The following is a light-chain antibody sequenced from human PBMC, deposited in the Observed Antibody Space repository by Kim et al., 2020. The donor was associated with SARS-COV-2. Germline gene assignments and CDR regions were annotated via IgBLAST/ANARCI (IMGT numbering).Light chain of an antibody. CDR1: QSVGSNY. V-gene: IGKV3-20*01. CDR3: QQYGGSPLT. Sequence: EFVLTQSPVTLSLSPGERATLSCRASQSVGSNYLAWYQQKPGQAPRLLIYDASNRATDIPDRFSGSGSGTDFTLTISRLEPEDYAVYFCQQYGGSPLTFGGGTKVDIK. J-gene: IGKJ4*01. CDR2: DAS.